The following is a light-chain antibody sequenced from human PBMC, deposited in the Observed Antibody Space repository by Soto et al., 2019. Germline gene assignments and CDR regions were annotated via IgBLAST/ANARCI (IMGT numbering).Light chain of an antibody. Sequence: QSVLTQPPSVSGAPGQRVTISCTGSSSNIGAGYDVHWYQQLPGTAPKLLIYGNSNRPSGVPDRFSGSTSGTSASLAITGLQAEDEADYSCQSYDSSLSGSVFGGGTQLTVL. CDR3: QSYDSSLSGSV. J-gene: IGLJ2*01. V-gene: IGLV1-40*01. CDR2: GNS. CDR1: SSNIGAGYD.